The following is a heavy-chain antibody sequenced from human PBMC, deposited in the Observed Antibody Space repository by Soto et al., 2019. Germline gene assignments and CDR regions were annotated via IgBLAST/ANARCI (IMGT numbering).Heavy chain of an antibody. CDR2: ISAHNGDT. V-gene: IGHV1-18*01. CDR3: ARGAAFDI. J-gene: IGHJ3*02. CDR1: GYTFTSYG. Sequence: ASVKVSCKASGYTFTSYGISWVRQAPGQGLEWMGWISAHNGDTNYAQKVQGRVTMTRNTSISTAYMELSSLRSEDTAVYYCARGAAFDIWGQGTMVTVS.